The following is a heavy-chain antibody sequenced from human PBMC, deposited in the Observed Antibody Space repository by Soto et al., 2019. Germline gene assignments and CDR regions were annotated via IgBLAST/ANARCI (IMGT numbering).Heavy chain of an antibody. J-gene: IGHJ5*02. D-gene: IGHD3-10*01. CDR1: GGSFSGYY. CDR3: ARGLYYYGSGSSNWFQP. CDR2: INHSGST. Sequence: SETLSLTCAVYGGSFSGYYWSWIRQPPGKGLECIWEINHSGSTNYNPSLKSRVTISVDTSKNQFSLKLSSVTAADTAVYYCARGLYYYGSGSSNWFQPWRKGNLVTVSS. V-gene: IGHV4-34*01.